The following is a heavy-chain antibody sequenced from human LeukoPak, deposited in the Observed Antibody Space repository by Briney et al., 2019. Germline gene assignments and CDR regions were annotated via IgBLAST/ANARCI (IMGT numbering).Heavy chain of an antibody. Sequence: SVKVSCKASGGTFSSYAISWVRQAPGQGLEWMGGIIPIFGTANYAQKFQGRVTITADKSTSTAYMELSSLRSEDTAVYYCARDVGREDIVVVVAWAFDIWGQGTMVTVSS. J-gene: IGHJ3*02. CDR1: GGTFSSYA. CDR3: ARDVGREDIVVVVAWAFDI. V-gene: IGHV1-69*06. D-gene: IGHD2-15*01. CDR2: IIPIFGTA.